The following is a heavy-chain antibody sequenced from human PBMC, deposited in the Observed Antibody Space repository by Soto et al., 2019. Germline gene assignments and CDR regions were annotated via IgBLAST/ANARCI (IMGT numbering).Heavy chain of an antibody. D-gene: IGHD2-2*01. CDR3: ARSQGSSTSLAIYYYYYYGMDV. CDR1: GGTFGSYA. V-gene: IGHV1-69*01. Sequence: QVQLVQSGAEVKKPGSSVKVSCKASGGTFGSYAISWVRQAPGQGLEWMGGIIPIPGTANYAQQFQGRVPIAADESTSTAYMELSSLRSEDTAVYYCARSQGSSTSLAIYYYYYYGMDVWGQRTTVTVSS. CDR2: IIPIPGTA. J-gene: IGHJ6*02.